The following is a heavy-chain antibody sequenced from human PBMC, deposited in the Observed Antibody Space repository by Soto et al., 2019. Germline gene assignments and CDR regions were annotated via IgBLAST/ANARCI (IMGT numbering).Heavy chain of an antibody. CDR2: IYYSGST. Sequence: ASETLSLTYTVSGGSISSSSYYWGWIRQPPGKGLEWIGSIYYSGSTYYNPSLKSRVTISVDTSKNQFSLKLSSVTAADTAVYYCARSGGYYDFWSGPLGGNEPYYFDYWGQGTLVTVS. D-gene: IGHD3-3*01. CDR1: GGSISSSSYY. J-gene: IGHJ4*02. CDR3: ARSGGYYDFWSGPLGGNEPYYFDY. V-gene: IGHV4-39*01.